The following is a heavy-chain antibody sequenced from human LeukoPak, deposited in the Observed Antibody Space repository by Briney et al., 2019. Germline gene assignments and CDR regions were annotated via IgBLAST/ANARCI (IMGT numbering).Heavy chain of an antibody. CDR2: MNPNSGNT. Sequence: ASVKVSCKASGYTFTSYDINWVRQATGQGLEWMGWMNPNSGNTVYAQKFQGRVTMTRNTSISTAYMVLSSLRSEDTAVYYCARGAPGSYCSGGSCPYFDYWGQGALVTVSS. CDR3: ARGAPGSYCSGGSCPYFDY. V-gene: IGHV1-8*01. J-gene: IGHJ4*02. D-gene: IGHD2-15*01. CDR1: GYTFTSYD.